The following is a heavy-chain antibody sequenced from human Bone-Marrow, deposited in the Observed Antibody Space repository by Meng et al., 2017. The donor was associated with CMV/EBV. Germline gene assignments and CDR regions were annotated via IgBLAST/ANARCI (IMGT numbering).Heavy chain of an antibody. V-gene: IGHV3-66*02. CDR2: LYSGGSA. CDR3: ARAPVVPAADTYYYYGMDV. CDR1: GFSVSINY. D-gene: IGHD2-2*01. J-gene: IGHJ6*02. Sequence: GGSLRLSCVASGFSVSINYMTWVRQAPGKGLEWVSVLYSGGSAYYADSVKGRFTISRDNSKNTLYLQMNSLRAEDTAVYYCARAPVVPAADTYYYYGMDVWGQGTTVTVSS.